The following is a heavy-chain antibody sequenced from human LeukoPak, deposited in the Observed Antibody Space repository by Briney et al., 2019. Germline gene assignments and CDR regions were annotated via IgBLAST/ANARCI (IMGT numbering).Heavy chain of an antibody. CDR2: INHSGST. CDR1: GGSFSGYY. Sequence: TSETLSLXCAVYGGSFSGYYWSWIRQPPGKGLEWIGEINHSGSTNYNPSLKSRVTISVDTSKNQFSLKLSSVTAADTAVYYCARGPLPYYYDSSGYYYVDFQHWGQGTLVTVSA. V-gene: IGHV4-34*01. CDR3: ARGPLPYYYDSSGYYYVDFQH. D-gene: IGHD3-22*01. J-gene: IGHJ1*01.